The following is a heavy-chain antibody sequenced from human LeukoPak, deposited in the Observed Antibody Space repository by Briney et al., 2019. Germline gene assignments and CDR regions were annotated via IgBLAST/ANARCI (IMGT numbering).Heavy chain of an antibody. D-gene: IGHD3-9*01. J-gene: IGHJ3*02. V-gene: IGHV4-39*07. Sequence: PSETLSLTCTVSGGSISSSSYYWGWIRQPPGKGLEWIGSIYYSGSTNYKPSLKSRVTISVDTSKNQFSLKLSSVTAADTAVYYCASPVLRYSRDAFDIWGQGTMVTVSS. CDR2: IYYSGST. CDR1: GGSISSSSYY. CDR3: ASPVLRYSRDAFDI.